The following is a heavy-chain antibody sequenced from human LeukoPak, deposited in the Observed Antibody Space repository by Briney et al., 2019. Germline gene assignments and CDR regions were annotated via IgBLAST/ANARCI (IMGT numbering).Heavy chain of an antibody. Sequence: SEALSLTCSVAGGSMSIYYWSWIRQPPGKGLEWIGYVSYSGSTNYSLSLKSRVTISVDTSKNQFSLKLSSVTAADTAVYYCASLSRVAGTFSEFLFWGQGTLVTVSS. CDR1: GGSMSIYY. D-gene: IGHD2-15*01. CDR2: VSYSGST. V-gene: IGHV4-59*01. CDR3: ASLSRVAGTFSEFLF. J-gene: IGHJ4*02.